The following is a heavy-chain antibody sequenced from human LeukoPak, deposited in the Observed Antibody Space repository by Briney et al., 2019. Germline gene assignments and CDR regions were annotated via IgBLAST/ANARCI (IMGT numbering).Heavy chain of an antibody. J-gene: IGHJ4*02. CDR1: GYTFTSYD. CDR2: VNPNSGDT. D-gene: IGHD6-6*01. CDR3: ARGAWTSSFDY. Sequence: GASVKVSCKASGYTFTSYDVNWVRPATGQGLEWMGWVNPNSGDTAYAQNFQGRVTMTRGTSINTAYMELSSLRSEDTAVYYCARGAWTSSFDYWGQGTLVTVSS. V-gene: IGHV1-8*01.